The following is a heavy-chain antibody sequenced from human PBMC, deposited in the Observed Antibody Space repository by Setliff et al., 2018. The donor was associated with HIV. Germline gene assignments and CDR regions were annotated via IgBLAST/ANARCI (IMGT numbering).Heavy chain of an antibody. J-gene: IGHJ6*03. Sequence: VASVKVSCKASGGTFSTYAINWVRQAPGQGLEWMGGIIPIVGIGNYAQKFQGRVTITADKSTSTAYMELSSLRSEDTAVYYCARNPRIAVAGTDYYYYMDVWGKGTTVTVSS. CDR2: IIPIVGIG. V-gene: IGHV1-69*10. D-gene: IGHD6-19*01. CDR3: ARNPRIAVAGTDYYYYMDV. CDR1: GGTFSTYA.